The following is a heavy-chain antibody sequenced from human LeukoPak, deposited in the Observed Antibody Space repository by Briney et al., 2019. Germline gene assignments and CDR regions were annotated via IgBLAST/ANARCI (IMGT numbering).Heavy chain of an antibody. Sequence: GGSLRLSCAASGFTFSSYAMSWVRQAPGKGLEWVSAISGSGGSTYYADPVKGRFTISRDNSKNTLYLQMNSLRAEDTAVYYCAKADSSSWYKSTSPNDYWGQGTLVTVSS. J-gene: IGHJ4*02. V-gene: IGHV3-23*01. CDR2: ISGSGGST. CDR3: AKADSSSWYKSTSPNDY. D-gene: IGHD6-13*01. CDR1: GFTFSSYA.